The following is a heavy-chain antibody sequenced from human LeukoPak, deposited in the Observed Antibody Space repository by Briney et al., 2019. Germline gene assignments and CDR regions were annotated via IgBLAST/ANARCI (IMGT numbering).Heavy chain of an antibody. CDR3: AKDIGYGGNSGGYFDY. CDR2: ISWDGGST. J-gene: IGHJ4*02. D-gene: IGHD4-23*01. Sequence: GRSLRLSCAASGFTFDDYAMHWVRQAPGKGLEWVSLISWDGGSTYYADSVKGRFTISRDNSKNSLYLQMNSLRAEDTALYYCAKDIGYGGNSGGYFDYWGQGTLVTVSS. CDR1: GFTFDDYA. V-gene: IGHV3-43D*03.